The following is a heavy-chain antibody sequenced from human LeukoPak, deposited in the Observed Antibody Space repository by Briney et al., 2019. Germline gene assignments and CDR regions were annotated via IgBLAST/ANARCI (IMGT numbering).Heavy chain of an antibody. V-gene: IGHV3-30*03. Sequence: PGGSLRLSCAASGFTFSSYGMHWVRQAPGKGLEWVAVISYDGSNKYYADSVKGRFTVSRDNSKNTLYLQMNSLRAEDTAVYYCARAHAREQQLVRENYYYYYYMDVWGKGTTVTVSS. CDR1: GFTFSSYG. D-gene: IGHD6-13*01. J-gene: IGHJ6*03. CDR2: ISYDGSNK. CDR3: ARAHAREQQLVRENYYYYYYMDV.